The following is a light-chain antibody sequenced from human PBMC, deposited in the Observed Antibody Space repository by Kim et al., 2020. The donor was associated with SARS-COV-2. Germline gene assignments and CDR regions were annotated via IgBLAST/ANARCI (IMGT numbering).Light chain of an antibody. V-gene: IGKV1-39*01. CDR2: AAS. CDR1: QTIVTY. Sequence: SASVGDRVTITCRASQTIVTYLNWYQQRPGKVPELLIYAASSLQSGVPSRFSGSGSGTDFTLTITSLQPEDFATYHCQQSYSPSLSFGQGTKVEI. J-gene: IGKJ2*03. CDR3: QQSYSPSLS.